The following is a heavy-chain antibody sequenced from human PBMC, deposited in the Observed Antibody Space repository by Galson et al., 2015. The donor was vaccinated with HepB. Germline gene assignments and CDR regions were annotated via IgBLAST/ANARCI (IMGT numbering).Heavy chain of an antibody. V-gene: IGHV4-34*01. J-gene: IGHJ4*02. D-gene: IGHD6-6*01. Sequence: ATLSLPCAVYGGFFSGYYWTWLRQPPGKGLEWIGEINHSGSTNYNPSLKSRVTITVDTSKKQFSMKLSSVTAADTALYYCARGLLAARSALNYWGQGTLVTVSS. CDR2: INHSGST. CDR1: GGFFSGYY. CDR3: ARGLLAARSALNY.